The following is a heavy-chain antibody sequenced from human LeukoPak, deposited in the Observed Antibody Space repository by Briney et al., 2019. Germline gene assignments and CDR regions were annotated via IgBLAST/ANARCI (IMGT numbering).Heavy chain of an antibody. D-gene: IGHD2-15*01. CDR3: AKKVVPTSTNWFDP. V-gene: IGHV3-23*01. J-gene: IGHJ5*02. CDR2: ISGSGGST. CDR1: GFTFSSWA. Sequence: GGSLRLSCAASGFTFSSWAMSWVRQAPGKGLEWVSTISGSGGSTYYADSVKGRFTISRDNSKNTLYLQMNSLSAEDTAVYYCAKKVVPTSTNWFDPWGQGTLVTVSS.